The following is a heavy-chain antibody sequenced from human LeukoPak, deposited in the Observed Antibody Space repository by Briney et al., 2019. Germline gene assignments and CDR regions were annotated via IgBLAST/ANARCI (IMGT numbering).Heavy chain of an antibody. D-gene: IGHD3-3*01. V-gene: IGHV1-8*01. CDR1: GYTFTSYD. CDR2: MNPNSGNT. J-gene: IGHJ6*02. CDR3: ARDKSRRLLYRYYYYGMDV. Sequence: ASVEVSCKASGYTFTSYDINWVRQATGQGLEWMGWMNPNSGNTGYAQKFQGRVTMTRNTSISTAYMELSSLRSEDTAVYYCARDKSRRLLYRYYYYGMDVWGQGTTVTVSS.